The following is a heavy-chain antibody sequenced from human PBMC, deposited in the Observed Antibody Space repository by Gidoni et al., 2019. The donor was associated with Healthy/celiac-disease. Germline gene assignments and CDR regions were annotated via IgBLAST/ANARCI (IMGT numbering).Heavy chain of an antibody. Sequence: QVQLQESGPGLVKPSQTLFLTCTVSGGSICSGSYYWSWIRQPAGKGLEWIGRIYTSGSTNYNPSLKSRVTISVDTSKNQFSLKLSSVTAADTAVYYCAREGAPDGMDVWGQGTTVTVSS. V-gene: IGHV4-61*02. CDR1: GGSICSGSYY. J-gene: IGHJ6*02. CDR2: IYTSGST. CDR3: AREGAPDGMDV. D-gene: IGHD1-26*01.